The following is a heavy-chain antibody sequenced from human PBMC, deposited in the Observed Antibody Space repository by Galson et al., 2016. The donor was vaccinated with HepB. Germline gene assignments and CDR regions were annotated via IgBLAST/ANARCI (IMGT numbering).Heavy chain of an antibody. V-gene: IGHV3-30*03. CDR3: ARDHYDYVWGNYRPYYFAY. Sequence: SLRLSCAASGFTFSRYGMHWVRQAPGKGLEWVAVVSRDGSEEYYADSVKGRFTISRDNSNNTLSLQMNSLRAEDTALYYCARDHYDYVWGNYRPYYFAYWGQGTLVTVSS. D-gene: IGHD3-16*02. CDR2: VSRDGSEE. CDR1: GFTFSRYG. J-gene: IGHJ4*02.